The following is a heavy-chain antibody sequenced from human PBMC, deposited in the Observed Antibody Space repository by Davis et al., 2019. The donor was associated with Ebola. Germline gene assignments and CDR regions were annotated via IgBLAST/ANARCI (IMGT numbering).Heavy chain of an antibody. D-gene: IGHD3-3*01. J-gene: IGHJ4*02. CDR2: ISSSSSYI. CDR3: ARSNGIDFWSGQRRGYFDY. CDR1: GFTFSYYT. V-gene: IGHV3-21*01. Sequence: PAGSLRLSCAASGFTFSYYTMNWVRQAPGKGLEWVSSISSSSSYIYYADSVKGRFTISRDNAKNSLYLQMNSLRAEDTAVYYCARSNGIDFWSGQRRGYFDYWGQGTLVTVSS.